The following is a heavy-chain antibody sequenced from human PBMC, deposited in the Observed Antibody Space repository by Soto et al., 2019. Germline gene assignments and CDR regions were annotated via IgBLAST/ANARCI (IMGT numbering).Heavy chain of an antibody. D-gene: IGHD3-10*02. Sequence: PGGSLRLSWAASGFTLSDFWMTWVRQAAGRGLQWVANIKESGSEKYYVDSVKGRFTSSRDNENNSQYLQMNRLRGEDTALYYCERGRRFKYVLWAQGALVNVSS. CDR3: ERGRRFKYVL. J-gene: IGHJ4*02. CDR1: GFTLSDFW. CDR2: IKESGSEK. V-gene: IGHV3-7*04.